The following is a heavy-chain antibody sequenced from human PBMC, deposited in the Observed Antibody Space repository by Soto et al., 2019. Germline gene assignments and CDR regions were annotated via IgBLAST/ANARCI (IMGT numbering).Heavy chain of an antibody. CDR3: ARDQTGITTAGGGRIDY. CDR1: GFTFSIYA. V-gene: IGHV3-30-3*01. J-gene: IGHJ4*02. CDR2: MSYDGSNK. Sequence: QVQLVESGGGVVQPGRSLRLSCAASGFTFSIYAMHWVRQTPGTGLECVAIMSYDGSNKYYADSVKGRFTISRDNSKNTLYLRMNSLRAEDTAVYYCARDQTGITTAGGGRIDYWGQGTLVTVSS. D-gene: IGHD6-13*01.